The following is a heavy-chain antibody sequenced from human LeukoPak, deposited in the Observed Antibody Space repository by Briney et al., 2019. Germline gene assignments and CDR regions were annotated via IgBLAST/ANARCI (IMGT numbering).Heavy chain of an antibody. D-gene: IGHD1-26*01. Sequence: SETLSLTCAVYGGSFSGYYRSWIRQPPGKGLEWIGQVHYGGISYYNPSLKSRVTLSLDTSEKQLSLELSSVTAADTAVYYCARHLIGSYSFDNWGQGTLVTVSS. CDR3: ARHLIGSYSFDN. CDR1: GGSFSGYY. CDR2: VHYGGIS. V-gene: IGHV4-34*01. J-gene: IGHJ4*02.